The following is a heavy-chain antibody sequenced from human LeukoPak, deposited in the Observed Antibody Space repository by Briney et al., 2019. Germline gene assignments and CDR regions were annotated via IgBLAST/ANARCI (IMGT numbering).Heavy chain of an antibody. CDR2: ISASGDNT. Sequence: GGSLRLSCAASGFTFADHATSWVRQAPGKGLEWVSAISASGDNTYYADSVKGRFTISRDNSKNTLYLQMNSLRAEDTAVYYCAKAGSTVVTPGNWYFDLWGRGTLVTVSS. V-gene: IGHV3-23*01. J-gene: IGHJ2*01. D-gene: IGHD4-23*01. CDR1: GFTFADHA. CDR3: AKAGSTVVTPGNWYFDL.